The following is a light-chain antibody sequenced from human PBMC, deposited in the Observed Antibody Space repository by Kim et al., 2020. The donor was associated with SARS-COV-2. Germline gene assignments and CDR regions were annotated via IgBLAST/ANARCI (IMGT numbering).Light chain of an antibody. Sequence: FTIPCTGASSCVGGYNYVSWYHQHPGKAPKLMIYDVSRRPSGVSNRFSGSKSGNTASLTISGLQAEDEADYYCSSYTSSSTYWVFGGGTQLTVL. CDR1: SSCVGGYNY. J-gene: IGLJ3*02. CDR3: SSYTSSSTYWV. V-gene: IGLV2-14*04. CDR2: DVS.